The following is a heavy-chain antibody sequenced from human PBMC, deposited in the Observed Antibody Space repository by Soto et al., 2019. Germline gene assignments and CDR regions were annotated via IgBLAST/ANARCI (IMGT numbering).Heavy chain of an antibody. V-gene: IGHV4-61*01. J-gene: IGHJ5*01. CDR3: ARAVLRFLQWFDS. CDR1: GASVNSDNYY. D-gene: IGHD3-3*01. CDR2: VYYSGIT. Sequence: PXETLSLPFTVSGASVNSDNYYWSWIRQPPGKVLEWIGYVYYSGITNYNPSLKSRATISLDTYKNQFSLKMTSMTSADTAFYYCARAVLRFLQWFDSWGQGTLVTVSS.